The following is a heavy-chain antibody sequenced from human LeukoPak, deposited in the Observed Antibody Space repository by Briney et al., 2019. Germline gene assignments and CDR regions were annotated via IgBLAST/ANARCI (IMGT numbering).Heavy chain of an antibody. V-gene: IGHV3-21*01. D-gene: IGHD2-2*01. CDR2: INSRISYI. CDR1: GFTFCSYN. CDR3: ASHIVVVTAMRYFAMYV. Sequence: GGSLRLSCAASGFTFCSYNMNWGRQAPGKGVEWVSSINSRISYIYYADSVKGGVTVSTDKAKKSLYLQMNSLRAEDTAVYYCASHIVVVTAMRYFAMYVCGQGTTVTVSS. J-gene: IGHJ6*01.